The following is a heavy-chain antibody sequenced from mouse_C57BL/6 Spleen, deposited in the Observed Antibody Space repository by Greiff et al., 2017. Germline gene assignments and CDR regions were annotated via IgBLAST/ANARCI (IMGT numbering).Heavy chain of an antibody. CDR2: IDPSDSYT. CDR3: ARDDSGFAY. CDR1: GYTFTSSW. J-gene: IGHJ3*01. V-gene: IGHV1-59*01. Sequence: QVQLQQPGAELVRPGTSVQLSCKASGYTFTSSWMHWVKQRPGQGLEWIGVIDPSDSYTNYNQKFKGKATLTVDTSSSTAYMQLSSLTSADSAVYYCARDDSGFAYWGQGTLVTVSA. D-gene: IGHD2-4*01.